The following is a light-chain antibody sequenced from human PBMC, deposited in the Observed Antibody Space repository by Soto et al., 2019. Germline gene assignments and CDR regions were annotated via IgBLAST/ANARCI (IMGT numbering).Light chain of an antibody. Sequence: EIVLTQSPATLSLSPVERATLSCRASQSVSSSLAWYQQQPGQAPRLLIYGASSRATGIPDRFSGSGSGTDFTLTISRLEPEDFAVYYCQQYGRSPRTFGQGTKVDI. CDR2: GAS. CDR3: QQYGRSPRT. J-gene: IGKJ1*01. CDR1: QSVSSS. V-gene: IGKV3-20*01.